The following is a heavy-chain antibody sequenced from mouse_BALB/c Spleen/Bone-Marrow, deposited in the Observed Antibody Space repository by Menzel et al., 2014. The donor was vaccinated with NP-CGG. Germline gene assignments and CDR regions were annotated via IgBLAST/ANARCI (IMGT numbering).Heavy chain of an antibody. CDR3: ARAGHYYAMDY. CDR1: GFTFTDYY. Sequence: EVKLMESGGGLVQPGGSLRLSCATSGFTFTDYYMSWVRRPPGKALEWLGFIRNKPNGYTTEYSASVKGRFTISRDNSQSILYLQMNTLRAEDSATYYCARAGHYYAMDYWGQGTSVTVSS. J-gene: IGHJ4*01. CDR2: IRNKPNGYTT. V-gene: IGHV7-3*02.